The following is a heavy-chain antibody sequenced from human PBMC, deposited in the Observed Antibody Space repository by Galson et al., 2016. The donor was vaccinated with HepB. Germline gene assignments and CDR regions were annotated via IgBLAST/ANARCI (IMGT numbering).Heavy chain of an antibody. J-gene: IGHJ5*02. V-gene: IGHV1-46*01. Sequence: SVKVSCKASGYTFTRHWMHWVRQAPGQGLEWMGVINPTGDSTFYAQKFQGRVTMTRDTSTSTDYLELSSLRPDDTAVYFCARDISYEGETKAVWWFDAWGQGTLVTV. CDR3: ARDISYEGETKAVWWFDA. CDR2: INPTGDST. D-gene: IGHD2-21*01. CDR1: GYTFTRHW.